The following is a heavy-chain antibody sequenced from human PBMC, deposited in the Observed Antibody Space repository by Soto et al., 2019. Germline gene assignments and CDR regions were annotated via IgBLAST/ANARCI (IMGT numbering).Heavy chain of an antibody. CDR3: ANYRRITMVQGVLRAFDS. CDR1: GFTFSNYP. V-gene: IGHV3-23*01. D-gene: IGHD3-10*01. J-gene: IGHJ4*01. Sequence: GSLRLSCAASGFTFSNYPMSWVRQAPGKGLEWVSGISGSGETPYYADSVKGRFTISRDNYKNMLYLQMNSLRAEDTAVYYCANYRRITMVQGVLRAFDSWGQGNLVTVSS. CDR2: ISGSGETP.